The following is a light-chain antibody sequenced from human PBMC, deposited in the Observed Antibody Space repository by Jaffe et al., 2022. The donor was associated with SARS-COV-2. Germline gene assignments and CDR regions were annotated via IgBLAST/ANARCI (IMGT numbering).Light chain of an antibody. V-gene: IGLV1-40*01. J-gene: IGLJ3*02. CDR1: SSNIGAGYH. CDR2: VNT. Sequence: QSALTQPPSVSGAPGQRVTISCTGSSSNIGAGYHVHWYQQLPGTAPKLLIYVNTNRPSGVPDRFSGSKSGTSASLAISGLQAEDEADYYCQSFDSSLSEVFGGGTKLTVL. CDR3: QSFDSSLSEV.